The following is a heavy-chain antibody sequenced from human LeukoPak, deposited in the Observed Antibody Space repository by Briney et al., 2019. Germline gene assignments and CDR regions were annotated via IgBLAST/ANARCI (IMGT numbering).Heavy chain of an antibody. CDR2: IYYSGST. D-gene: IGHD2-2*01. CDR3: VRSVVLYYFDY. CDR1: GDSMSNYY. J-gene: IGHJ4*02. Sequence: PSETLSLTCTVSGDSMSNYYWSWIRQPPGKGLEWIGYIYYSGSTSYNPSLKSRVTISEDTSKNQFSLKLSSVTAADTAVYYCVRSVVLYYFDYWGQGTLVTVSS. V-gene: IGHV4-59*01.